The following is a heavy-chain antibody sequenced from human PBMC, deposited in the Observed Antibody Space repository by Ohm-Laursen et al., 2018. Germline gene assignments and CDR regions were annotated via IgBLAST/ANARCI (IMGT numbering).Heavy chain of an antibody. Sequence: SDTLSLTCIVYGESFSGSYCNWIRQPPGKGLEWIGTIYHSGSTYYNPSLKSRVTISVDTSKNQFSPKLSSVTAADTALYYCARGLWWFDPWGQGTLVTVSS. V-gene: IGHV4-38-2*02. CDR3: ARGLWWFDP. J-gene: IGHJ5*02. CDR1: GESFSGSY. CDR2: IYHSGST.